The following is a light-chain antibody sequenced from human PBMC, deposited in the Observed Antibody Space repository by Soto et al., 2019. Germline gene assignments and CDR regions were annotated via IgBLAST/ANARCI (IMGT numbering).Light chain of an antibody. Sequence: EIELTPSPGTASLYPGSGATLSCTDSQSVSSNDLAWYQQKPGQAPRLLIYATSSRATGIPDRFTGGGAGTGFTPTISRLEPEDFAVYYCQQYGSSPLLTFGGGTKVDIK. CDR2: ATS. CDR1: QSVSSND. V-gene: IGKV3-20*01. J-gene: IGKJ4*01. CDR3: QQYGSSPLLT.